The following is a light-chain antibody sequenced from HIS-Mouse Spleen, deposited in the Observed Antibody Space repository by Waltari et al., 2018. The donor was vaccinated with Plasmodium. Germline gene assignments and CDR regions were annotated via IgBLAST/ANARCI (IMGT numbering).Light chain of an antibody. Sequence: DIQMTQSPSSLSASVGDRVTITCQASQAISNYLNWYQQKPGKAPKLLIYDASNFETGVPSRFSGSGSGTDFTFTISSLQPEDIATYYCQQYDNLPYTFGQGTKLEIK. V-gene: IGKV1-33*01. CDR2: DAS. J-gene: IGKJ2*01. CDR3: QQYDNLPYT. CDR1: QAISNY.